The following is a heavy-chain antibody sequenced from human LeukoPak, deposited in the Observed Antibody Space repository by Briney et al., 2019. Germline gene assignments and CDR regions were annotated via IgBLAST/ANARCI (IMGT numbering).Heavy chain of an antibody. CDR1: GFNFNDYA. D-gene: IGHD1-26*01. Sequence: GGSLRLSCVASGFNFNDYALTWVRQAPGKGLDWVASISPSAVTTYYADSVQGRFTISKDYSTNTLYLKMTSLRPGDTAVYYCGRVPYSQSYFVELWGLGSQVTVSS. J-gene: IGHJ4*02. CDR3: GRVPYSQSYFVEL. V-gene: IGHV3-23*01. CDR2: ISPSAVTT.